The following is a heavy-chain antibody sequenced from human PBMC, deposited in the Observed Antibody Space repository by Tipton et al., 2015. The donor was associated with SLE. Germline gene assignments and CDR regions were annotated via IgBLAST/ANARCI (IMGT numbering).Heavy chain of an antibody. CDR2: ISYDGSNK. CDR1: GFTFSSYA. J-gene: IGHJ4*02. Sequence: SLRLSCAASGFTFSSYAMHWVRQAPGKGLEWVAVISYDGSNKYYGDSVKGRFTISRDNSKNTLYLQMNSLRAEDTAVYYCAKGADSGSFLFDYWGQGTLVTVSS. CDR3: AKGADSGSFLFDY. V-gene: IGHV3-30*04. D-gene: IGHD1-26*01.